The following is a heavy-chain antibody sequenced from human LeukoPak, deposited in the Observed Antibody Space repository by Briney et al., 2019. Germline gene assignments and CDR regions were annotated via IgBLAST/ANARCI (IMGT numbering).Heavy chain of an antibody. CDR1: GFTFRSYG. CDR2: LPFDERDK. Sequence: GGSLRLSCEAPGFTFRSYGMHWVRQAPGKGLEWVAFLPFDERDKYYADSVKGRLTISRDNSKNTLYLEMSSLRPEDTAVYYCVKEGEWLSLDYWGQGTLVTVSS. V-gene: IGHV3-30*02. J-gene: IGHJ4*02. D-gene: IGHD3-3*01. CDR3: VKEGEWLSLDY.